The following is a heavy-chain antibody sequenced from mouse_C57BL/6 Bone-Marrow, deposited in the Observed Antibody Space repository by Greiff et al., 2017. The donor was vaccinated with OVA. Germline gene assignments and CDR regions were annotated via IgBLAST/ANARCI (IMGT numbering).Heavy chain of an antibody. CDR3: ARIDYNGPSFDD. Sequence: QVTLKESGPGILQSSQSLSLTCSFSGFSLSTSGMGVSWIRQPSGKGLEWLAHIYWDDDKRYNPSLKSRLTISKATSRNQVFLKITSVDTADTATYYSARIDYNGPSFDDWGQGTLVTVSA. CDR2: IYWDDDK. CDR1: GFSLSTSGMG. D-gene: IGHD1-1*01. V-gene: IGHV8-12*01. J-gene: IGHJ3*01.